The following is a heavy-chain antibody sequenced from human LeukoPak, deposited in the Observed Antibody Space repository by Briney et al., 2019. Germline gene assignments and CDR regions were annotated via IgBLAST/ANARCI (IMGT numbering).Heavy chain of an antibody. CDR1: GGSVSSASQY. CDR2: LYTSGGT. Sequence: SETLSLTCTVSGGSVSSASQYWSWIRQPAGKGLEWIGRLYTSGGTNYNPSRKSRVTISVDTSKNQFSLKVNSVTAADTAVYYCATGMGYSGNSALDYWGQGTLVTVSS. D-gene: IGHD4-23*01. V-gene: IGHV4-61*02. CDR3: ATGMGYSGNSALDY. J-gene: IGHJ4*02.